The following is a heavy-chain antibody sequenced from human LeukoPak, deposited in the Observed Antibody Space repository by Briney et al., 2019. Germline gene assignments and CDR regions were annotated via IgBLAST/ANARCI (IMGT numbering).Heavy chain of an antibody. CDR2: IRSSSSYI. CDR1: GFTFSSYS. Sequence: GGSLRLSCAASGFTFSSYSMNWVRQAPGKGLEWVSSIRSSSSYIYSADSLKGRFTISRDNAKNSLYLQMNSLRVEDTAVYYCAKSLSDTGRTRFDAFDIWGQGTMVTVSS. J-gene: IGHJ3*02. CDR3: AKSLSDTGRTRFDAFDI. V-gene: IGHV3-21*04. D-gene: IGHD3-3*01.